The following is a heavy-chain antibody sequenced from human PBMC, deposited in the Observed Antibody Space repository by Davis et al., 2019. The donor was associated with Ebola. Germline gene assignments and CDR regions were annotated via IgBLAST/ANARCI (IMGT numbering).Heavy chain of an antibody. D-gene: IGHD6-19*01. Sequence: GESLKISCAASGFTFSGSAMHWVRQASGKGLDWVGRIRSKANSYATAYAASVKGRFTISRDDAKNTAYLQMNSLKTEDTAVYYCTTQWLVLFARDYWGQGTLVTVSS. CDR2: IRSKANSYAT. J-gene: IGHJ4*02. CDR3: TTQWLVLFARDY. CDR1: GFTFSGSA. V-gene: IGHV3-73*01.